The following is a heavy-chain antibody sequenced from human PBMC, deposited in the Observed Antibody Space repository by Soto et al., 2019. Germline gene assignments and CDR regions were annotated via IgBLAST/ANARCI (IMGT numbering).Heavy chain of an antibody. CDR1: GFTFSGHW. CDR3: ARDLWPIYGDNYYGMDV. V-gene: IGHV3-74*01. Sequence: HPGGSLRLSXAASGFTFSGHWMHWVRQAPGKGLVWVSRINSDASGTGYADSVKGRFTISRDNAKNTLFLQMNSLRAEDTAVYYCARDLWPIYGDNYYGMDVWGQGTTVTVSS. D-gene: IGHD4-17*01. CDR2: INSDASGT. J-gene: IGHJ6*02.